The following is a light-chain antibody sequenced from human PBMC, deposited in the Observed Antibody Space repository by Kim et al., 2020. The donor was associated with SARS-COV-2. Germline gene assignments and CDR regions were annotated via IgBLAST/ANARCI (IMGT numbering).Light chain of an antibody. Sequence: ASVGDRVTTTRRASQGISHSLAWYRQKPGKVPMLLIYGASTVQSGVPSRFSGSGSGTDFTLTISSLQPEDAATYYCQKYDSAPWTFGQGTKVDIK. V-gene: IGKV1-27*01. CDR2: GAS. CDR3: QKYDSAPWT. CDR1: QGISHS. J-gene: IGKJ1*01.